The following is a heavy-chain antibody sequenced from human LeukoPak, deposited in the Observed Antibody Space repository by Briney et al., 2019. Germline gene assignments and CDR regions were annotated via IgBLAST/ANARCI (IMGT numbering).Heavy chain of an antibody. V-gene: IGHV4-39*07. D-gene: IGHD4-23*01. CDR3: ARDQRWSGRSYYYYYMDV. Sequence: SETLSLTCTVSGGSISSSSYYWGWIRQPPGKGLEWIGSIYHSGSTYYNPSLKSRVTISVDTSKNQFSLKLSSVTAADTAVYYCARDQRWSGRSYYYYYMDVWGKGTTVAVSS. CDR1: GGSISSSSYY. CDR2: IYHSGST. J-gene: IGHJ6*03.